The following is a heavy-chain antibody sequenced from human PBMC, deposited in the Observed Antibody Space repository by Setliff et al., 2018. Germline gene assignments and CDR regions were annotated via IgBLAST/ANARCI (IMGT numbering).Heavy chain of an antibody. CDR2: INPSGGST. J-gene: IGHJ4*02. CDR1: GYTFTSYD. V-gene: IGHV1-46*01. CDR3: ARALYYFDY. Sequence: ASVKVSCKASGYTFTSYDINWVRQATGQGLEWMGIINPSGGSTGYAQKFQGRVTMTRDTSTSTVYMELSSLRSEDTAVYYCARALYYFDYWGQGTLVTVSS.